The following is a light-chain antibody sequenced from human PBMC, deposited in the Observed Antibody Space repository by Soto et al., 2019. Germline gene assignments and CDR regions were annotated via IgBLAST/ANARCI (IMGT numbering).Light chain of an antibody. Sequence: QSVLTQPPSVSGAPGQTITISCTGSSSNIGAGYDVHWYQQLPGRAPKLLIYGNSNRPSGVPDRFSGSKSGTSASLAITGLQAEDEADYYCQSYDSSLSGWVFGGGTKLTVL. CDR2: GNS. CDR1: SSNIGAGYD. V-gene: IGLV1-40*01. CDR3: QSYDSSLSGWV. J-gene: IGLJ3*02.